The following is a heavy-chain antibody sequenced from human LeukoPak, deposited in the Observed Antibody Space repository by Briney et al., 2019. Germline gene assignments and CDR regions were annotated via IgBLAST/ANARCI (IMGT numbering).Heavy chain of an antibody. CDR3: ARGYVVPAALGYYYYYMDV. Sequence: ASVKVSCKASGGTFSSYAISWVRLAPGQGLEWMGGIIPIFGTANYAQKFQGRVTITTDESTSTAYMELSSLRSEDTAVYYCARGYVVPAALGYYYYYMDVWGKGTTVPVSS. V-gene: IGHV1-69*05. J-gene: IGHJ6*03. CDR2: IIPIFGTA. D-gene: IGHD2-2*01. CDR1: GGTFSSYA.